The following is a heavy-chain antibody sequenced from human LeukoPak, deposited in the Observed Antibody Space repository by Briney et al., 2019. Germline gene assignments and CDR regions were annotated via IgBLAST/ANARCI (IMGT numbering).Heavy chain of an antibody. V-gene: IGHV3-21*01. D-gene: IGHD1-20*01. J-gene: IGHJ5*02. CDR2: ISSSSSYI. Sequence: GGSLRLSCAASGFTFSSYSMNWVRQAPGKGLEWVSSISSSSSYIYYADSVKGRFTISRDNAKNSLYLQMNSLRAEDTAVYYCARDNFPDNWFDPWGQGTLVTVSS. CDR3: ARDNFPDNWFDP. CDR1: GFTFSSYS.